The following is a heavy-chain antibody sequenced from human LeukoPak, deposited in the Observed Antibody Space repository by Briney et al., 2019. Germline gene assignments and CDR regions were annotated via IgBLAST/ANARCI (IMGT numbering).Heavy chain of an antibody. CDR1: GFTFIRNG. Sequence: GGSLRLSCEASGFTFIRNGMHWVRQAPGKGLEWVAFLRYDGSNQYYADSVQGRSTISRDNSKNTLYLQMYSLRAEDTAVYYCARDDPHYDILTGYYPIDSWGQGTLVTVSS. D-gene: IGHD3-9*01. V-gene: IGHV3-30*02. CDR3: ARDDPHYDILTGYYPIDS. CDR2: LRYDGSNQ. J-gene: IGHJ4*02.